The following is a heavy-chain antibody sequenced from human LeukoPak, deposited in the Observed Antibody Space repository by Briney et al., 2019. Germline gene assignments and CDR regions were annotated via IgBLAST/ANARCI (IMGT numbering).Heavy chain of an antibody. D-gene: IGHD3-22*01. J-gene: IGHJ4*02. CDR1: GFTFSSYS. Sequence: PGGSLRLSCAASGFTFSSYSMNWVRQAPGKGLEWVSSISSSGSTIYYADSVKGRFTISRDNAKNSLYLQMNSLRAEDTAVYYCAKGSSAYGHPTSPLFDFWGQGTLVTVSS. CDR3: AKGSSAYGHPTSPLFDF. CDR2: ISSSGSTI. V-gene: IGHV3-48*04.